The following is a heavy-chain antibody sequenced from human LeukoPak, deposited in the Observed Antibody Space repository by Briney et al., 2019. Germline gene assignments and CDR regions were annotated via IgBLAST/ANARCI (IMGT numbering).Heavy chain of an antibody. J-gene: IGHJ5*02. D-gene: IGHD3-10*01. V-gene: IGHV3-21*01. Sequence: GGSLRLSCAASGFTFSSYSMNWVRQAPGKGLEWVSSISSSRSYIYYADSVKGRFTISRDNAKNSLYLQMNSLRAEDTAVYYCARARGVPSWFDAWGEGRLVTVSS. CDR3: ARARGVPSWFDA. CDR1: GFTFSSYS. CDR2: ISSSRSYI.